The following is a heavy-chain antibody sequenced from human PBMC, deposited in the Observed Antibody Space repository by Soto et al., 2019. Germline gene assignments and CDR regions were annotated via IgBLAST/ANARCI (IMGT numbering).Heavy chain of an antibody. CDR1: GFNFDDHA. V-gene: IGHV3-9*01. J-gene: IGHJ5*02. Sequence: EVQLVESGGGLAQPGWSRRLSCAASGFNFDDHAMHWVRQTPGKGLEWVSGISWNSVTINYADSIKGRFTISRDNAKRTLYLQMNNLRPADRAMYFCVRSSGSQPRAGWFDPWGQGTLVTVS. D-gene: IGHD1-26*01. CDR2: ISWNSVTI. CDR3: VRSSGSQPRAGWFDP.